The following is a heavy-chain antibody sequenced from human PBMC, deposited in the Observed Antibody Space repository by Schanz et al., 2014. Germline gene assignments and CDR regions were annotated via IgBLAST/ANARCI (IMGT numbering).Heavy chain of an antibody. V-gene: IGHV1-3*01. CDR3: ARSGSSSWYLFDY. CDR2: INAGTGNT. CDR1: GYSFTPFP. J-gene: IGHJ4*02. Sequence: QVQLVQSWAEVKGPGASVKVSCKASGYSFTPFPIHWVRQAPAQRLEWMGWINAGTGNTEYSQKFQGRVTITRDALASTAYMEVSSLRSEDTAVYYCARSGSSSWYLFDYWGQGTLVTVSS. D-gene: IGHD6-13*01.